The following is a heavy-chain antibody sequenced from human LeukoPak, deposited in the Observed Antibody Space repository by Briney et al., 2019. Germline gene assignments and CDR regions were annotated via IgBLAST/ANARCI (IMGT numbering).Heavy chain of an antibody. J-gene: IGHJ4*02. D-gene: IGHD6-6*01. Sequence: PGGSLRLSCAASGFTFSSYEMSWVRQAPGKGLEWVSYISSSGSTIYYADSVKGRFTISRDNAKNSLYLQMNSLRAEDTAVYYCARVATQLASLGVDYWGQGTLVTVSS. CDR3: ARVATQLASLGVDY. CDR2: ISSSGSTI. V-gene: IGHV3-48*03. CDR1: GFTFSSYE.